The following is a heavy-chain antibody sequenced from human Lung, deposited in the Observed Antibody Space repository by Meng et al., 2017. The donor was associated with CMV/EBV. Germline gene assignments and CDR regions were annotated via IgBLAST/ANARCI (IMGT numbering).Heavy chain of an antibody. CDR2: MNPNSGNT. D-gene: IGHD2-2*01. V-gene: IGHV1-8*01. J-gene: IGHJ6*02. CDR3: ARAVYCIGTTCFFYPMDV. Sequence: ASXXVSXKASGYTFTSYDISWVRQAPGQGLEWMGWMNPNSGNTDSAQNFQGRVTMTRNTSISTAYMELSSLRSEDTAVYYCARAVYCIGTTCFFYPMDVWGQGTXVTVSS. CDR1: GYTFTSYD.